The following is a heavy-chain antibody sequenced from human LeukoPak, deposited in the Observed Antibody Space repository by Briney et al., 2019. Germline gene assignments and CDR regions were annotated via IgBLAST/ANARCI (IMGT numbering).Heavy chain of an antibody. J-gene: IGHJ4*02. CDR3: AREDDWNYEDY. CDR1: GFTFSNYW. D-gene: IGHD1-7*01. V-gene: IGHV3-7*01. Sequence: GGSLRLSCAASGFTFSNYWMSWVRQAPWKGLEWVANIKQDGSEKNYVNSVKGRFTISRDNAKNSLFLQMNSLRAEDTAIYYYAREDDWNYEDYWGQGTLVTVSS. CDR2: IKQDGSEK.